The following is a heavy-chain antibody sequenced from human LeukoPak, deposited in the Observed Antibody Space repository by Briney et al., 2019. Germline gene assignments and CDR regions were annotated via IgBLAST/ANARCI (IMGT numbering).Heavy chain of an antibody. CDR3: ARENSTTVTLEPFDY. Sequence: SEPLSLTCTVSGASISSYSWSWIRQPAGKGLEWIGRIYTSGYTNYNPSLKSRVTMSLDTSKNQFSLKLSSVTAADTAVYYCARENSTTVTLEPFDYWGQGTLVTVSS. CDR2: IYTSGYT. D-gene: IGHD4-11*01. V-gene: IGHV4-4*07. CDR1: GASISSYS. J-gene: IGHJ4*02.